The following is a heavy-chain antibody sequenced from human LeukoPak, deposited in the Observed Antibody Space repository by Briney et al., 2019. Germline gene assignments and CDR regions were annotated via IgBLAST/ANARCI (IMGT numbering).Heavy chain of an antibody. V-gene: IGHV1-8*01. D-gene: IGHD2-2*01. CDR1: GYTFTSYD. CDR2: MNSNSGNT. J-gene: IGHJ5*02. Sequence: ASVTVSCKASGYTFTSYDINWVRQATGQGLEWMGWMNSNSGNTGYAQKFQGRVTMTRNTSISTAYMEMTSLRSEDTAVYYCASQIRYCSSTSCLLWFDPWGQGTLVTVSS. CDR3: ASQIRYCSSTSCLLWFDP.